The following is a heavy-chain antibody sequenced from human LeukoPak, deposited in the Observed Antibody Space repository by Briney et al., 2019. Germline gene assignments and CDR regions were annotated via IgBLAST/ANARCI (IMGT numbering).Heavy chain of an antibody. CDR2: IYPGDSDT. J-gene: IGHJ4*02. Sequence: GVSLKISCKGSGYSFTSYWIGWVRQMPGKGLEWMGIIYPGDSDTRYSPSFQGQVTISADKSISTAYLRWSSLKASDTAMYYCARRTYYYGSGSYPFDYWGQGTLVTVSS. CDR3: ARRTYYYGSGSYPFDY. CDR1: GYSFTSYW. V-gene: IGHV5-51*01. D-gene: IGHD3-10*01.